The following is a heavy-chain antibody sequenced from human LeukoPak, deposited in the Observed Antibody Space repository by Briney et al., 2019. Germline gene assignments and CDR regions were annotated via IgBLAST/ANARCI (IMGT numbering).Heavy chain of an antibody. CDR1: GGSISSYY. V-gene: IGHV4-59*01. J-gene: IGHJ5*02. D-gene: IGHD6-19*01. CDR3: ARDLQWLAQGGWLDP. CDR2: IYYSGST. Sequence: SETLSLTCTVSGGSISSYYWSWIRQPPGKGLEWIGYIYYSGSTNYNPSLKSRVTISVDTSKNQFSLKLSSVTAADTAVYYCARDLQWLAQGGWLDPWGQGTLVTVSS.